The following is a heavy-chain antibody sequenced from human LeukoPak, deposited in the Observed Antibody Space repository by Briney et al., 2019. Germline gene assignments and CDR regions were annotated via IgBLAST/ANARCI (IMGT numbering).Heavy chain of an antibody. V-gene: IGHV3-30-3*01. CDR2: ISYDGSNK. D-gene: IGHD6-19*01. J-gene: IGHJ4*02. CDR3: AREQWSRQYFDY. CDR1: GFTFRNYA. Sequence: GGSLRLSCAASGFTFRNYAMHWVRLAPGKGLEWVAVISYDGSNKYYADSVKGRFTISRDNSKNTLYLQMNSLRAEDTAVYYCAREQWSRQYFDYWGQGTLVTVSS.